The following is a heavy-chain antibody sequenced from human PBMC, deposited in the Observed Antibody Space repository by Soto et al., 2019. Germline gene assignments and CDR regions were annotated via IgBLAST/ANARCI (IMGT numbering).Heavy chain of an antibody. Sequence: GGSLRLSCAASGFTFSSYGMHWVRQAPGKGLEWVAVISYDGSNKYYADSVKGRFTISRDNSKNTLYLQMNSLRAEDTAVYYCAGGYSSGWYYFDYWGQGTLVTVSS. D-gene: IGHD6-19*01. CDR1: GFTFSSYG. J-gene: IGHJ4*02. V-gene: IGHV3-30*03. CDR3: AGGYSSGWYYFDY. CDR2: ISYDGSNK.